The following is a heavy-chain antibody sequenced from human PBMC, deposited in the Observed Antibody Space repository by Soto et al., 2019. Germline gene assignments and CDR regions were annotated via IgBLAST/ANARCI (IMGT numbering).Heavy chain of an antibody. CDR1: GYTFTSYG. CDR2: INPNTGYT. J-gene: IGHJ4*02. Sequence: ASVKVSCKTSGYTFTSYGISWVRQAPGQGLEWMGWINPNTGYTDYAQKFQDRVTMTGNTSITTAYMELSGLRSEDTAVYYCVRLRLMCTFGVVIVIDYCTQGSPVLVSA. D-gene: IGHD3-16*02. V-gene: IGHV1-8*01. CDR3: VRLRLMCTFGVVIVIDY.